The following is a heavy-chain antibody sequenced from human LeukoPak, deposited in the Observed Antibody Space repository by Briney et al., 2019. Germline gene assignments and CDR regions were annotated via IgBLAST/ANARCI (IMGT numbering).Heavy chain of an antibody. D-gene: IGHD2-2*02. Sequence: PSETLSPTCAVYGGSFSGYYWSWIRQPPGKGLEWIGEINHSGSTNYNPSLKSRVTISVDTSKNQFSLKLSSVTAADTAVYYCAREMGYCSSTSCYKGREGDYWGQGTLVTVSS. CDR3: AREMGYCSSTSCYKGREGDY. J-gene: IGHJ4*02. V-gene: IGHV4-34*01. CDR2: INHSGST. CDR1: GGSFSGYY.